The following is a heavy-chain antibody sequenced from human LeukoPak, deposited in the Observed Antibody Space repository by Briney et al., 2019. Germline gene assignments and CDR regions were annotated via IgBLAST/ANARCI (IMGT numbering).Heavy chain of an antibody. V-gene: IGHV3-48*04. CDR1: GFTFSSYW. J-gene: IGHJ4*02. CDR3: ARDSGSYYPFRY. CDR2: ISSSGNTI. Sequence: GGSLRLSCAASGFTFSSYWMHWVRQAPGKGLEWVSYISSSGNTIYYADSVKGRFTISRDSAKNSLYLQMNSLRAEDTAVYYCARDSGSYYPFRYWGQGTLVTVSS. D-gene: IGHD3-10*01.